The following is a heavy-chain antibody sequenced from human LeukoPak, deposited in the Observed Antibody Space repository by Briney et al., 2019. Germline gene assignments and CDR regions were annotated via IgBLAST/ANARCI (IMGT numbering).Heavy chain of an antibody. CDR2: ISSSSSYI. CDR3: ARSGYWNYDFWSGYSIRYFDY. V-gene: IGHV3-21*01. Sequence: GGSLRLSCAASGFTFSSYSMNWVRQAPGKGLEWVSSISSSSSYIYYADSVKGRFTISRDNAKNSLYLQMNSLRAEDTAVYYCARSGYWNYDFWSGYSIRYFDYWGRGTLVTVSS. CDR1: GFTFSSYS. D-gene: IGHD3-3*01. J-gene: IGHJ4*02.